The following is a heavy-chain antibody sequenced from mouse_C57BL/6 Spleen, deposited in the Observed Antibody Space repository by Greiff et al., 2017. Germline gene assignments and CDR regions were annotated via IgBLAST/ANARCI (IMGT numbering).Heavy chain of an antibody. D-gene: IGHD1-1*01. V-gene: IGHV1-15*01. CDR3: TPYGSGRYFDV. Sequence: VQLQQSGAELVRPGASVTLSCKASGYTFTDYEMHWVKQTPVHGLEWIGAIDPETGGTAYNQKFKGKAILTADKSSSTAYMERRRLTSEDSTVYYCTPYGSGRYFDVWGTGTTVTVSS. J-gene: IGHJ1*03. CDR2: IDPETGGT. CDR1: GYTFTDYE.